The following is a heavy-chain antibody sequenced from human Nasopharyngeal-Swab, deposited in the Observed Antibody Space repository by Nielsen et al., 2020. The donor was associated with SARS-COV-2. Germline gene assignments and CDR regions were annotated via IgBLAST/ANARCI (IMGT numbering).Heavy chain of an antibody. CDR1: GYSFTSYW. D-gene: IGHD5-12*01. V-gene: IGHV5-51*01. CDR2: IYPGDSDT. CDR3: ARRGYSGYEYYGMDV. J-gene: IGHJ6*02. Sequence: KVSCKGSGYSFTSYWIGWVRQMPGKGLEWMGIIYPGDSDTRYSPSFQGQVTTSADKSISTAYLQWSGLKASDTAMYYCARRGYSGYEYYGMDVWGQGTTVTVSS.